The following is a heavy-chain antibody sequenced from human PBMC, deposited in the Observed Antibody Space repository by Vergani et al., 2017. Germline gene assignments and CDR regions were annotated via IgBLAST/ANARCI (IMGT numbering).Heavy chain of an antibody. CDR3: ARQGGDIVVVPATVYFQH. CDR1: GGSISSSSYY. V-gene: IGHV4-39*01. J-gene: IGHJ1*01. Sequence: QLQLQESGPGLVKPSETLSLTCTVSGGSISSSSYYWGWIRQPPGKGLEWIGSFYYSGSTYYNPSLKSRVTISVDTSKNQFSLKLSSVTAADTAVYYCARQGGDIVVVPATVYFQHWGQGTLVTVSS. D-gene: IGHD2-2*01. CDR2: FYYSGST.